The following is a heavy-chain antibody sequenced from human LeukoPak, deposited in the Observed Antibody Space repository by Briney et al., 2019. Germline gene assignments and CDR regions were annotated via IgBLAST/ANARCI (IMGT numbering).Heavy chain of an antibody. D-gene: IGHD4-23*01. V-gene: IGHV4-31*11. J-gene: IGHJ4*02. CDR1: GGSFSGYY. Sequence: SETLSLTCAVYGGSFSGYYWSWIRQHPGKGLEWFGYIYYSGSTYYNPSLKSRVTISVDTSKNQFSLKLSSVTAADTAVYYCARGDDYGGKILDYWGQGTLVTVSS. CDR3: ARGDDYGGKILDY. CDR2: IYYSGST.